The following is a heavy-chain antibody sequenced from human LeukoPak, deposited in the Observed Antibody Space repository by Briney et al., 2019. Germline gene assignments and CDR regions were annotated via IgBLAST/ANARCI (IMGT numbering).Heavy chain of an antibody. CDR1: GYTFNTYG. Sequence: ASVKVSCKASGYTFNTYGISWVRQAPGQGLEWMGWISVYNGNTNYAQKFQGRVTMTAETSTYTAYMELRSLRSDDTAVYYCARGGYYMSRLDDAFGIWGQGTMITVSS. D-gene: IGHD3-3*01. CDR2: ISVYNGNT. V-gene: IGHV1-18*01. CDR3: ARGGYYMSRLDDAFGI. J-gene: IGHJ3*02.